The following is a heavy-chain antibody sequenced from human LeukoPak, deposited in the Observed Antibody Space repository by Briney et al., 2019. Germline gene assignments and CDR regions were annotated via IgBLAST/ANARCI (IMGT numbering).Heavy chain of an antibody. J-gene: IGHJ5*02. Sequence: ASVKVSCKASGYTFTGYYMHWVRQAPGQGLEWMGWINPNSGGTNYAQKFQGRVTMTRNTSISTAYMELSSLRSEDTAVYYCARARRGAAATNWFDPWGQGTLVTVSS. CDR1: GYTFTGYY. V-gene: IGHV1-2*02. CDR3: ARARRGAAATNWFDP. D-gene: IGHD6-13*01. CDR2: INPNSGGT.